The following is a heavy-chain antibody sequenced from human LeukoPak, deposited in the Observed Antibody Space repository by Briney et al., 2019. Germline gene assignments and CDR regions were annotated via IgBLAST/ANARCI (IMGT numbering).Heavy chain of an antibody. V-gene: IGHV4-59*01. Sequence: PSETLSLTCAVYGESFGNYYWSWIRQPPGKGLEWIGYIYNSGSTNYNPSLRSRVIISVDTSKNQFSLRLGSVTAADTAVYYCARGKYDSRGFGMDVWGQGTTVTVSS. D-gene: IGHD3-22*01. CDR3: ARGKYDSRGFGMDV. CDR1: GESFGNYY. J-gene: IGHJ6*02. CDR2: IYNSGST.